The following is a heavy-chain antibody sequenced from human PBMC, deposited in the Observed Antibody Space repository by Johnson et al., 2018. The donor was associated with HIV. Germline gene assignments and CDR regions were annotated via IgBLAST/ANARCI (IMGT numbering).Heavy chain of an antibody. CDR3: AREGEGYSSSWYDAFDI. V-gene: IGHV3-30*04. CDR1: GFTFSSHA. J-gene: IGHJ3*02. CDR2: ISNDGSNK. D-gene: IGHD6-13*01. Sequence: VQLVESGGGVVRPGRSLRLSCAASGFTFSSHAMHWVRQAPGKGLEWVTFISNDGSNKYYADSVRGRFTISRDNSKNTLYLQMNSLRAEDTAVYYCAREGEGYSSSWYDAFDIWGQGTMVTVSS.